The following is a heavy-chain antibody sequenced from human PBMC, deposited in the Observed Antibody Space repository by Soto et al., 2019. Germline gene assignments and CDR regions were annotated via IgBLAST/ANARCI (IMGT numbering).Heavy chain of an antibody. J-gene: IGHJ6*02. D-gene: IGHD4-4*01. CDR2: INPDGGGT. CDR3: AVGGNYLSMDV. Sequence: QVQLVQSGAEVKKPGASVKVSCKASGYTFTSYYMHWVRLAPGQGLEWMGIINPDGGGTSYAQQVQGRVIMTRDTSTSTVDMEMSSLRSEDTAVYYCAVGGNYLSMDVWGQGTTVTVSS. V-gene: IGHV1-46*01. CDR1: GYTFTSYY.